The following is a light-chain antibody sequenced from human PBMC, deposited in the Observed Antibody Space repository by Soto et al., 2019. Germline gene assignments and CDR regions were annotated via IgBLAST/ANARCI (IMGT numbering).Light chain of an antibody. CDR2: GTS. CDR1: QAINTY. CDR3: QQSYSTLLIT. V-gene: IGKV1-39*01. J-gene: IGKJ5*01. Sequence: DIQMTQSPSFLSASVGDRVTISCRASQAINTYLNWYQQKPVKAPKLLIYGTSVLKNGVPSRFSGGGSGTDFTLTISSLQPEVFATYYCQQSYSTLLITCDQATRLEV.